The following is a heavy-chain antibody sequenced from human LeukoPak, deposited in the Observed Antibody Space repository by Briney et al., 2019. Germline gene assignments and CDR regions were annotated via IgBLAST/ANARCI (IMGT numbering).Heavy chain of an antibody. D-gene: IGHD5-12*01. Sequence: SCKASGGTFSSYAISWVRQAPGQGLEWVSAISGSGGSTYYADSVKGRFTISRDNSKNTLYLQMNSLRAEDTAVYYCARDVDIVALAGDYFDYWGQGTLVTVSS. CDR1: GGTFSSYA. CDR2: ISGSGGST. CDR3: ARDVDIVALAGDYFDY. V-gene: IGHV3-23*01. J-gene: IGHJ4*02.